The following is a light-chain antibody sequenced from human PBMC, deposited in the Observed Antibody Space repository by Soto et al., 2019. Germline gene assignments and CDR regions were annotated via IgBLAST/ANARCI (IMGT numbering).Light chain of an antibody. V-gene: IGKV1-33*01. CDR1: QDISNS. CDR3: QQLQGYPIT. CDR2: DAS. J-gene: IGKJ5*01. Sequence: DIQMTQSPASPSASVGDRVTITCQASQDISNSLNWYQQRQGKAPNXLIYDASNLETGVPSRFSGSGSGTHFTINISRLKPEDCETDEGQQLQGYPITFFQGTRLEIK.